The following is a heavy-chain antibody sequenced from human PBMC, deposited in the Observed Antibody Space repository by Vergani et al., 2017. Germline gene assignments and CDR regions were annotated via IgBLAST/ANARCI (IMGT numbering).Heavy chain of an antibody. Sequence: QVQLVESGGGVVQPGRSLRLSCAASGFTFSSYAMHWVRQAPGKGLEWVAVISYDGSNKYYADSVKSRFTISRDNSKNTLYLQMNSLRAEDTAVYYCARGFVGSDAFDIWGQGTMVTVSS. J-gene: IGHJ3*02. CDR3: ARGFVGSDAFDI. CDR1: GFTFSSYA. V-gene: IGHV3-30-3*01. CDR2: ISYDGSNK. D-gene: IGHD3-10*01.